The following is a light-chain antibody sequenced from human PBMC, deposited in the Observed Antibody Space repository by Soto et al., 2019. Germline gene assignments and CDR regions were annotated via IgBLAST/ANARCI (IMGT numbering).Light chain of an antibody. CDR3: QTWGTGPV. Sequence: QPVLTQSPSASASLGASVKLTCTLSRGHSSYAIAWHQQQPEKGPRYLMKLNSDGSHSKGDGIPDRFSGSSSGAERYLTISSRQSEDEADYYCQTWGTGPVFGGGSQLAVL. CDR1: RGHSSYA. J-gene: IGLJ2*01. CDR2: LNSDGSH. V-gene: IGLV4-69*01.